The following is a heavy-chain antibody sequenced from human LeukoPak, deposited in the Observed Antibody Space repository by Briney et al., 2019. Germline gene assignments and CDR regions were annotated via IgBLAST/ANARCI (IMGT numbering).Heavy chain of an antibody. J-gene: IGHJ4*02. V-gene: IGHV3-23*01. CDR1: GFTFSSYA. Sequence: PGGSLRLSCAASGFTFSSYAMSWVRQAPGKGLEWVSTITGSGARTDYADSVKGRFTISRDNSKNTLYLQMNSLTAEDTATYYCAKDRRGGLDSCGDWGQGTLVTVSS. D-gene: IGHD3-22*01. CDR2: ITGSGART. CDR3: AKDRRGGLDSCGD.